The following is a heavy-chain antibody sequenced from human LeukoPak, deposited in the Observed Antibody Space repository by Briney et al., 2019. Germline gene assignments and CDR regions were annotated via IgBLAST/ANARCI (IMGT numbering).Heavy chain of an antibody. Sequence: SETLSLTCTVSGGPISSSSYYWGWIRQPPGKGLEWIGSIYYSGSTYYNPSLKSRVTISVDTSKNQFSLELSSVTAADTAVYYCARLSAPRYYYDSSGYYNIDYWGQGTLITVSS. V-gene: IGHV4-39*01. CDR1: GGPISSSSYY. CDR2: IYYSGST. CDR3: ARLSAPRYYYDSSGYYNIDY. D-gene: IGHD3-22*01. J-gene: IGHJ4*02.